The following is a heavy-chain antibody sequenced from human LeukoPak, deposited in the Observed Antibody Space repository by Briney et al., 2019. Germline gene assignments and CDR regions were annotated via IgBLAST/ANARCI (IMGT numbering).Heavy chain of an antibody. D-gene: IGHD6-13*01. CDR2: IYYSGST. CDR1: GGSISSGSYY. Sequence: SQTLSLTCTVSGGSISSGSYYWSWIRQPPGKGLEWIGYIYYSGSTNYNPSLKSRVTISVDTSKNQFSLKLSSVTAADTAVYYCARIAAAGMNYYYYYYYMDVWGKGTTVTISS. CDR3: ARIAAAGMNYYYYYYYMDV. J-gene: IGHJ6*03. V-gene: IGHV4-61*01.